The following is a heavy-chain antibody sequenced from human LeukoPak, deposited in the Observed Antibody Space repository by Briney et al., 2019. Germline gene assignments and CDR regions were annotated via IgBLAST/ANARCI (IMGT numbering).Heavy chain of an antibody. CDR1: GFTFSSYG. V-gene: IGHV3-21*01. J-gene: IGHJ4*02. CDR2: ISSSSSYI. D-gene: IGHD1-7*01. Sequence: GGSLRLSCAASGFTFSSYGMNWVRQAPGKGLEWVSSISSSSSYIYYADSVKGRFTISRDNAKNSLHLQMNSLRAEDTAVYYCARDGQTGTTVYWGQGTLVTVSS. CDR3: ARDGQTGTTVY.